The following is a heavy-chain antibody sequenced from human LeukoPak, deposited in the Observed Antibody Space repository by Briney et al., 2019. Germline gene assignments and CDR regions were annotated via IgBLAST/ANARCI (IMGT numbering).Heavy chain of an antibody. CDR3: AREGTASSSPNWFDP. Sequence: ASVKVSCKASGYTFTDFYMHWVRQAPGQGLEWMGWINPNTGGTSSAQNFQGRVTMTRDTSISTAYMELSRLRSDDTAVYYCAREGTASSSPNWFDPWGQGTLVTVSS. CDR2: INPNTGGT. V-gene: IGHV1-2*02. J-gene: IGHJ5*02. D-gene: IGHD6-13*01. CDR1: GYTFTDFY.